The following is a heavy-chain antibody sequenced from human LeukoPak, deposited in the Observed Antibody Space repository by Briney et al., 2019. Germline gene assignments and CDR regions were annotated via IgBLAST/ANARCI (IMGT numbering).Heavy chain of an antibody. D-gene: IGHD1-26*01. CDR3: ARQGGLGSYAAGSWFDP. CDR1: GFTFGSYG. Sequence: GGSLRLSCTASGFTFGSYGMHWVRQAPGKGLEWVAVIWYEGTNIYYADSVQGRFTISRDNSKNTLYLQMNSLRAEDTAVYYCARQGGLGSYAAGSWFDPWGQGTLVTVSS. V-gene: IGHV3-33*01. J-gene: IGHJ5*02. CDR2: IWYEGTNI.